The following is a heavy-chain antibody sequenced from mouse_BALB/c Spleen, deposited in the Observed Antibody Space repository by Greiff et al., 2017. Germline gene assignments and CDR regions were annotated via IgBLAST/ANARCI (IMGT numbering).Heavy chain of an antibody. J-gene: IGHJ3*01. V-gene: IGHV2-9*02. Sequence: VKLVESGPGLVAPSQSLSITCTVSGFSLTSYGVHWVRQPPGKGLEWLGVIWAGGSTNYNSALMSRLSISKDNSKSQVFLKMNRLQTDDTAMYYCARERNYGYPFAYWGQGTLVTVSA. D-gene: IGHD1-2*01. CDR2: IWAGGST. CDR1: GFSLTSYG. CDR3: ARERNYGYPFAY.